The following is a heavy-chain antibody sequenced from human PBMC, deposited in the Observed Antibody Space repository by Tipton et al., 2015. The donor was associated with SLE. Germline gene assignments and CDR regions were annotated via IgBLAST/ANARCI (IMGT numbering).Heavy chain of an antibody. V-gene: IGHV4-59*01. CDR3: ARGRSNPYYYYYLDV. CDR2: ISYSGST. CDR1: RGSMSTYL. Sequence: TLSLTCGVSRGSMSTYLWTWVRQPPGKGLEWIGYISYSGSTKSNPSLKSRVSMSVDTSKNQFSLNLNSVTAADTAVYFCARGRSNPYYYYYLDVWGKGTTVTVSS. D-gene: IGHD1-26*01. J-gene: IGHJ6*03.